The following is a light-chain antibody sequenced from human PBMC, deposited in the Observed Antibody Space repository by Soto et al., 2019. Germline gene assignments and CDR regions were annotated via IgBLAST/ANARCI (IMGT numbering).Light chain of an antibody. CDR3: AAWGDSLNDQVV. CDR2: SDT. CDR1: TSNIGSNT. J-gene: IGLJ2*01. V-gene: IGLV1-44*01. Sequence: QSVLTQPPSASGTPGQRVIISCSGSTSNIGSNTVSWYQQLPGTAPKLLIYSDTQRPSGVPDRFSGSKSGTSASLAISGLQSEDEADYFCAAWGDSLNDQVVFGGGTQLTGL.